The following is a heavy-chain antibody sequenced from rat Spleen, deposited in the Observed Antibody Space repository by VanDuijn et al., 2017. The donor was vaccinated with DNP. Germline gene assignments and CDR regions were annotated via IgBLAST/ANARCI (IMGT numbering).Heavy chain of an antibody. CDR2: ITYDGSSN. CDR3: GTPTAPGLYWSFDF. CDR1: GFTFSDYN. Sequence: EVQLVESGGGLVQPGRSLKLSCLASGFTFSDYNMAWVRQAPKKGLEWVATITYDGSSNYYGDSVKGRFTISRDIAKSTLYLQLDSLKSEDTATYYCGTPTAPGLYWSFDFWGPGTMVTVSS. D-gene: IGHD1-11*01. V-gene: IGHV5-7*01. J-gene: IGHJ1*01.